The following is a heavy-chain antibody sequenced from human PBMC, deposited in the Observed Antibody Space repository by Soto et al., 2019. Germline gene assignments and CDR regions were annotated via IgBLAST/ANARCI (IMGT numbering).Heavy chain of an antibody. J-gene: IGHJ5*02. CDR2: IYHSGST. Sequence: PSETLSLTCAVSGVSISSSNWWSWVRQPPGKGLEWIGEIYHSGSTNYNPSLKSRVTISVDKSKNQFSLKLSSVTAADTAVYYCARQWKAYYYGPHDNWFDPWGQGTLVTVSS. CDR3: ARQWKAYYYGPHDNWFDP. CDR1: GVSISSSNW. V-gene: IGHV4-4*02. D-gene: IGHD3-10*01.